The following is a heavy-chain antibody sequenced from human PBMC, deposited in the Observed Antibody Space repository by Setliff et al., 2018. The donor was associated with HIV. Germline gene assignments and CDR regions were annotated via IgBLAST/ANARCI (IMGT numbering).Heavy chain of an antibody. D-gene: IGHD1-26*01. CDR3: ARGPLYSGSPADYHYYYMAV. J-gene: IGHJ6*03. Sequence: GGSLRLSCAGSGFTFSSYEMNWVRQAPGKGLEWVSYISSRGSNIYYADSVKGRFTISRDNAKNSLYLQMNSLRAEDTAVYYCARGPLYSGSPADYHYYYMAVWGKGTTVTVSS. CDR1: GFTFSSYE. CDR2: ISSRGSNI. V-gene: IGHV3-48*03.